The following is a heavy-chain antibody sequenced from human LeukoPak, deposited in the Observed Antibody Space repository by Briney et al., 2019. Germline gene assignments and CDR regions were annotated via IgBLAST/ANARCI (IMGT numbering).Heavy chain of an antibody. J-gene: IGHJ4*02. D-gene: IGHD6-25*01. CDR3: TTRRQDGC. CDR2: IKSKIDGGTI. Sequence: PGGSLRLSCVGSGFTFSDAWISWVRQAPGKGPEWVGRIKSKIDGGTIDYAAPVKGRFTISRDDSRNTLYLQMNSLKTEDTAVYYCTTRRQDGCWGQGTLVTVS. V-gene: IGHV3-15*01. CDR1: GFTFSDAW.